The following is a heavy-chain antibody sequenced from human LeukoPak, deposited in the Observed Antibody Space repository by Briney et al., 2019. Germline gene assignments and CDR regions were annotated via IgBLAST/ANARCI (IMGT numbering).Heavy chain of an antibody. CDR1: GFTFSSYA. CDR3: ASRGITAIDLLDY. Sequence: GGSLRLSCAASGFTFSSYATSWVRQAPGRGLEWVSAISGSGGSTYYADSVKGRFTISRDNSKNTLYLQMNSLRAEDTAVYYCASRGITAIDLLDYWGQGTLVTVSS. CDR2: ISGSGGST. D-gene: IGHD5-18*01. J-gene: IGHJ4*02. V-gene: IGHV3-23*01.